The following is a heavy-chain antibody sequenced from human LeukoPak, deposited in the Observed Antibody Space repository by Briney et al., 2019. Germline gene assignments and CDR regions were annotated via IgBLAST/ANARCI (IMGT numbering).Heavy chain of an antibody. J-gene: IGHJ3*02. CDR3: AKAPSYYYDSRGSPGGDI. V-gene: IGHV3-23*01. CDR1: GFTFSSYA. Sequence: GGSLRLSCAASGFTFSSYAMSWVRQAPGKGLEWVSAISGSGGSTYYADSVKGRFTISRDNSKNTLYLQMNSLRAEDTAVYYCAKAPSYYYDSRGSPGGDIWGKGTMVTVSS. D-gene: IGHD3-22*01. CDR2: ISGSGGST.